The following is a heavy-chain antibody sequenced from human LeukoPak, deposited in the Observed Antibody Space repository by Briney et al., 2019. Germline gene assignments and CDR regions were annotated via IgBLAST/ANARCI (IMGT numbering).Heavy chain of an antibody. CDR2: TYYRSNWYN. J-gene: IGHJ4*02. CDR1: GDSVSSNSAA. D-gene: IGHD3-10*01. CDR3: ARGSRVIMVRDFYYFDY. Sequence: SQTLSLTCAISGDSVSSNSAAWDWFRQSPSRGLEWLGRTYYRSNWYNHYAVSVKSRITINPDTSKNQFSLQLKSVTPEDTAVYYCARGSRVIMVRDFYYFDYWGQGPLVTVSS. V-gene: IGHV6-1*01.